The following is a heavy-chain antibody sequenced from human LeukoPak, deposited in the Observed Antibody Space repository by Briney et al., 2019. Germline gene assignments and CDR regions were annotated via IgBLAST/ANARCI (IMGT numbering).Heavy chain of an antibody. V-gene: IGHV3-30*02. CDR3: ARELWGRYGDYANDYYYMDV. Sequence: GGSLRLSFAASGFTFSSYGMHWVRQAPGKGLEWVAFIRYDGSNKYYADSVKGRFTISRDNSKNTLYLQMNSLRAEDTAVYYCARELWGRYGDYANDYYYMDVWGKGTTVTISS. CDR1: GFTFSSYG. D-gene: IGHD4-17*01. J-gene: IGHJ6*03. CDR2: IRYDGSNK.